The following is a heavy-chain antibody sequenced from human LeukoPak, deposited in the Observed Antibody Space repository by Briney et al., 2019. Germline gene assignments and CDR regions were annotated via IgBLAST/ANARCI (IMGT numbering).Heavy chain of an antibody. J-gene: IGHJ4*02. CDR2: IYYSGST. V-gene: IGHV4-59*08. CDR3: ARLLAAAYFDY. CDR1: GGSISSYY. D-gene: IGHD6-13*01. Sequence: SESLSLTCTVSGGSISSYYWSWIRQPPGKGLEWIGYIYYSGSTNYNPSLKSRVTISVDTSKNQFSLKLSSVTAADTAVYYCARLLAAAYFDYWGQGTLVTVSS.